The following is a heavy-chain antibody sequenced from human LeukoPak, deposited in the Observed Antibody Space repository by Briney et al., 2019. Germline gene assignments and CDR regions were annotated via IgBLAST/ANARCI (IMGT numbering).Heavy chain of an antibody. Sequence: GGSLRLSCAASGFTFSSYAMHLVRQAPGKGLEWVAVISYDGSNKYYADSVKGRFTISRDNSKNTLYLQMNSLRAEDTAVYYCALSGSYYLYYFDYWGQGTLVTVSS. D-gene: IGHD1-26*01. CDR1: GFTFSSYA. CDR2: ISYDGSNK. CDR3: ALSGSYYLYYFDY. V-gene: IGHV3-30-3*01. J-gene: IGHJ4*02.